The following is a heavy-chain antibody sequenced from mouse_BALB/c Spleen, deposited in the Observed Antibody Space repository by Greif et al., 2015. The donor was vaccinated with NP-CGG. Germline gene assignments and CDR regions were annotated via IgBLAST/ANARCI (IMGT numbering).Heavy chain of an antibody. Sequence: EVMLVESGGGLVQPGGSRKLSCAASGFTFSSFVMHWVRQAPEKGLEWVAYISSGSSTIYYADTVKGRFTISRDNLKNTLFLQMTSLRSEDTAMYYCARTTVVAYYAMDYCGQGTSVTVSS. J-gene: IGHJ4*01. D-gene: IGHD1-1*01. CDR1: GFTFSSFV. CDR2: ISSGSSTI. CDR3: ARTTVVAYYAMDY. V-gene: IGHV5-17*02.